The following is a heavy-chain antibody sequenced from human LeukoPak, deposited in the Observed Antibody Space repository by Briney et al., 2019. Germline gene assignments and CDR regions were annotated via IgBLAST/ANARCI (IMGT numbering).Heavy chain of an antibody. V-gene: IGHV4-39*01. CDR1: GGSISSNTYY. D-gene: IGHD5/OR15-5a*01. CDR3: ATSDTVSTYNWFDP. Sequence: SETLSLTCTVSGGSISSNTYYWSWIRRPPGKGLEWIGNIHYSGSTYYNPSLKSRVTISVDTSKNQFSLNLSSLTAADTAVYYCATSDTVSTYNWFDPWGQGTLVTVSS. CDR2: IHYSGST. J-gene: IGHJ5*02.